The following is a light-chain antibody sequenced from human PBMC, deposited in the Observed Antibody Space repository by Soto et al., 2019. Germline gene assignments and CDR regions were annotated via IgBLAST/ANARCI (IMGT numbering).Light chain of an antibody. Sequence: QSALTKPASVSGSPGQSITISCTGTSSDIGGSDFVSWYQQHPGKAPKLVMSEVNNRPSGVSSRFSGSKSGNTASLTISGLQAEDEADYYCCSYTTTNTVVFGGGTKVTVL. V-gene: IGLV2-14*01. CDR1: SSDIGGSDF. J-gene: IGLJ2*01. CDR2: EVN. CDR3: CSYTTTNTVV.